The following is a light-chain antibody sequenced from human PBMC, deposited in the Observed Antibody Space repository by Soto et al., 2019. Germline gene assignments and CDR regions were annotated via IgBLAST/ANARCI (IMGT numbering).Light chain of an antibody. CDR3: CSYAGSSTVV. Sequence: QSALTQPASVSGSPGQSITISCTGTSSDVGCYNLVSWYQQHPGKAPKLMIYEGSKRPSGVFNRFSGSKSGNTASLTISGLEAEDEADYYCCSYAGSSTVVFGGGTKLTVL. J-gene: IGLJ2*01. V-gene: IGLV2-23*01. CDR1: SSDVGCYNL. CDR2: EGS.